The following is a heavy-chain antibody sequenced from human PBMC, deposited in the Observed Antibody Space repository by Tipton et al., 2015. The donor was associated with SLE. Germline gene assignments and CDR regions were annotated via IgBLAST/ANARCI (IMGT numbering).Heavy chain of an antibody. Sequence: VQLVQSGAEVKKPGEALQISCKTSGYSFTNSWIVWFRHMPGKGLQCMGMIDPGDSDTRYNPSFQGHVSMSIDRSTTTAYLQWRSLKASDTAMYFCARRWVQTVFDYWGQGTLVTVSS. V-gene: IGHV5-51*03. CDR3: ARRWVQTVFDY. J-gene: IGHJ4*02. CDR2: IDPGDSDT. D-gene: IGHD3-10*01. CDR1: GYSFTNSW.